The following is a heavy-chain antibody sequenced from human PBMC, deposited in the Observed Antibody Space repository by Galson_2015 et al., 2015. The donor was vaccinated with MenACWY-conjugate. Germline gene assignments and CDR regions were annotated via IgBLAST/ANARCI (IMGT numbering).Heavy chain of an antibody. J-gene: IGHJ6*03. CDR3: ARGHSSARHVSYYFFYYMDV. CDR1: GYTFTGYY. V-gene: IGHV1-2*04. Sequence: SVKVSCKASGYTFTGYYMHWVRQAPGQGLEWMGWINPNSGGTNYAQKFQGWVTMTRDTSISTAYMELSRLRSDDTAVYYCARGHSSARHVSYYFFYYMDVWGKGTTVTVSS. D-gene: IGHD6-25*01. CDR2: INPNSGGT.